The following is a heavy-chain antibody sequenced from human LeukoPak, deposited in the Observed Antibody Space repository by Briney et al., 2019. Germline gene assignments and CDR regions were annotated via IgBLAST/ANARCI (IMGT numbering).Heavy chain of an antibody. Sequence: GASVKVSCKASGYTFTNYGISWVRQAPGQGLEWMGWISIYNGNTDYAQKLRGRVTMTTDTSTSTAYMELRSLRSDDTAVYYCARITYDFWSGYYMPDDPWGQGTQVTVSS. CDR1: GYTFTNYG. J-gene: IGHJ5*02. D-gene: IGHD3-3*01. CDR3: ARITYDFWSGYYMPDDP. CDR2: ISIYNGNT. V-gene: IGHV1-18*01.